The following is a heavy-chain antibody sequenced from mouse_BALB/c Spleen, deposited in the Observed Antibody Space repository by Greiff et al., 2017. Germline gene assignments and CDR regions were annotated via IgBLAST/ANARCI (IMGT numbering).Heavy chain of an antibody. CDR2: IYPGDGDT. CDR1: GYAFSGSW. CDR3: AGGDSIDY. V-gene: IGHV1-82*01. D-gene: IGHD2-5*01. J-gene: IGHJ2*01. Sequence: QVQLQESGPELVKPGASVKISCKASGYAFSGSWMNWVTQRPGQGLEWIGRIYPGDGDTNYNGKFKGKATLTAAKSTSTDYMQLSSLTSKDAAVYFCAGGDSIDYWGQGTTLTVSS.